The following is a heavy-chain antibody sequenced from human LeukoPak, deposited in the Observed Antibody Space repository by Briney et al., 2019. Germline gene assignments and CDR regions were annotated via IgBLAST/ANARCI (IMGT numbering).Heavy chain of an antibody. Sequence: PGGSLRLSCAASGFTFSNFGLNWVRQAPGKGLQWVSFISSTGITKYYADSVRGRFTISRDNTRNSLYLQMSSLRAEDTAVYYCARDVVSGAYTFDTWGQGTVVTVSS. D-gene: IGHD3-16*01. V-gene: IGHV3-48*03. CDR2: ISSTGITK. CDR1: GFTFSNFG. CDR3: ARDVVSGAYTFDT. J-gene: IGHJ3*02.